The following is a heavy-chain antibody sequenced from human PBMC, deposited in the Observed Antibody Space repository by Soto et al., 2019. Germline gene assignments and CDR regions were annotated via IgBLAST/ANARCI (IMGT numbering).Heavy chain of an antibody. CDR1: GDSVSSNSAG. CDR3: VGAYSDSSVPMFDH. J-gene: IGHJ5*02. Sequence: PSQTLSLTCAISGDSVSSNSAGWNWIRQSQSRSLEWLGRTYYRSKRYKDYAVSVKRRITINADTSKNQFSLQLNSVTPEDTAVCYCVGAYSDSSVPMFDHWYQVILVTVSS. CDR2: TYYRSKRYK. D-gene: IGHD6-25*01. V-gene: IGHV6-1*01.